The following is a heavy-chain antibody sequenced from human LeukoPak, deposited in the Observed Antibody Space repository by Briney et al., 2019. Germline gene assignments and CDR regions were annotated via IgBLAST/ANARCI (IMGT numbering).Heavy chain of an antibody. Sequence: SETLSLTCTVSGDSISSTSSYWGWIRQPPGKGLEWIGSAYYSGTTYKNPSLKSRVTISVDRSKNHFSLKLKSVTNADTAVYYCARAGPWQIDPWGQGILVTVSS. V-gene: IGHV4-39*02. D-gene: IGHD3-10*01. J-gene: IGHJ5*02. CDR3: ARAGPWQIDP. CDR1: GDSISSTSSY. CDR2: AYYSGTT.